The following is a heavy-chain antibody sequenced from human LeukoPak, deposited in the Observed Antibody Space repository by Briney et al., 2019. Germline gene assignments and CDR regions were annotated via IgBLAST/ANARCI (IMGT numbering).Heavy chain of an antibody. CDR1: GYTFTSYY. J-gene: IGHJ4*02. V-gene: IGHV1-46*01. Sequence: GASVKVSCEASGYTFTSYYMHWVRQAPGQGLEWMGIINPSGGSTSYAQKFQGRVTMTRDTSTSTVYMELSSLRSEDTAVYYCARARGAYSSSWYYFDYWGQGTLVTVSS. CDR2: INPSGGST. D-gene: IGHD6-13*01. CDR3: ARARGAYSSSWYYFDY.